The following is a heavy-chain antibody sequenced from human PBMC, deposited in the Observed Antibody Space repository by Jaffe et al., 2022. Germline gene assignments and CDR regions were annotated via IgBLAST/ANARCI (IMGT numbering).Heavy chain of an antibody. CDR3: AATLTGEDYYYYYMDV. D-gene: IGHD7-27*01. CDR1: GGTFSSYT. V-gene: IGHV1-69*02. Sequence: QVQLVQSGAEVKKPGSSVKVSCKASGGTFSSYTISWVRQAPGQGLEWMGRIIPILGIANYAQKFQGRVTITADKSTSTAYMELSSLRSEDTAVYYCAATLTGEDYYYYYMDVWGKGTTVTVSS. J-gene: IGHJ6*03. CDR2: IIPILGIA.